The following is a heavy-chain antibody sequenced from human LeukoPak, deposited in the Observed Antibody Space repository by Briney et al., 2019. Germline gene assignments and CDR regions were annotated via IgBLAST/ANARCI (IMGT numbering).Heavy chain of an antibody. CDR1: GYTFINFA. CDR3: ARGPRAAADDY. V-gene: IGHV1-3*01. D-gene: IGHD6-13*01. CDR2: INAGNGNT. Sequence: ASVKVSCKASGYTFINFAINWGRQAPGQRPEWMGWINAGNGNTKYSQKFQGRVTITRDTSASTAYMELSSLTSEGTAVYYCARGPRAAADDYWGQGTLVTVSS. J-gene: IGHJ4*02.